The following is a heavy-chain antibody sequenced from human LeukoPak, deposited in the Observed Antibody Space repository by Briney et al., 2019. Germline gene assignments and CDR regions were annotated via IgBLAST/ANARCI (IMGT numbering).Heavy chain of an antibody. CDR3: ARWSYRGYAFDI. CDR1: GGSFSGYY. D-gene: IGHD1-26*01. V-gene: IGHV4-34*01. CDR2: INHSGST. Sequence: SETLSLTCAVYGGSFSGYYWSWIRQPPGKGLEWIGEINHSGSTNYNPSLKSRVTISVDTSKNQFSLKLSSVTAADTAVYYCARWSYRGYAFDIWGQGTMVTVSS. J-gene: IGHJ3*02.